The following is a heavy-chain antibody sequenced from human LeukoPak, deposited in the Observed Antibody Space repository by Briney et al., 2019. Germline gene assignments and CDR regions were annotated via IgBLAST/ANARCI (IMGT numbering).Heavy chain of an antibody. CDR2: INHSGST. Sequence: SETLSLTCAVYGGSFSGYYWGWIRQPPGKGLEWIGEINHSGSTNYNPSLKSRVTISVDTSKNQFSLKLSSVTAADTAVYYCARGRRSSGWYDSWFDPWGQGTLVTVSS. CDR3: ARGRRSSGWYDSWFDP. D-gene: IGHD6-19*01. V-gene: IGHV4-34*01. CDR1: GGSFSGYY. J-gene: IGHJ5*02.